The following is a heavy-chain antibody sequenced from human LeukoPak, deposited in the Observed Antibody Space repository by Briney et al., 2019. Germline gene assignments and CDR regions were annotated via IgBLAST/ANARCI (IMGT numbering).Heavy chain of an antibody. J-gene: IGHJ4*02. V-gene: IGHV4-39*07. CDR3: ARDPSPHHYSDY. Sequence: SETLSLTYTVSGGSISSSSYFWGWIRQPPGRGLEWIGSIYYSGSTYYNPSLKSRVTISIDTSKNQFSLKLSSVTAADTAVYYCARDPSPHHYSDYWGQGTLVTVSS. CDR2: IYYSGST. CDR1: GGSISSSSYF.